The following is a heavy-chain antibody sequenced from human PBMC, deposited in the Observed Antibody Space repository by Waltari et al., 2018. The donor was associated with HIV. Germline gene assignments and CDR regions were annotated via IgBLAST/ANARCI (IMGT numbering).Heavy chain of an antibody. V-gene: IGHV4-59*11. CDR1: GGPLNSHY. CDR2: IYYTGSP. Sequence: QVQLQESGPGLVKLSATLSLTCTVSGGPLNSHYWSWIRQPPGKGLEWIGYIYYTGSPNYIPSLESRVTISVDTSRTQFSLKLSSVTAADTAVYYCARGGALAVTLDPWGQGTLVTVSS. J-gene: IGHJ5*02. CDR3: ARGGALAVTLDP. D-gene: IGHD6-19*01.